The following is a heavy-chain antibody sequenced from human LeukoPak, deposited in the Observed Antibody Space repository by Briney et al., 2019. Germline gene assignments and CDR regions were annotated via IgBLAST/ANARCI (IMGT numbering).Heavy chain of an antibody. V-gene: IGHV3-11*01. Sequence: GGSLRLSCAASGFTFSDYYMSWIRQAPGKGLGWVSYISSSGSTIYYADSVKGRFTISRDNAKNSLYLQMNSLRAEDTAVYYCARALDYDFWSGYSAHFDYWGQGTLVTVSS. J-gene: IGHJ4*02. CDR1: GFTFSDYY. CDR3: ARALDYDFWSGYSAHFDY. CDR2: ISSSGSTI. D-gene: IGHD3-3*01.